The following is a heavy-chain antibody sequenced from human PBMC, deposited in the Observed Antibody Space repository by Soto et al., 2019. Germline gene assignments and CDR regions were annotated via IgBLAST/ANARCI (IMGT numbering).Heavy chain of an antibody. CDR2: TYYRSKWYN. D-gene: IGHD3-3*01. CDR1: GDSVSSNSAA. CDR3: AREYYDFWSGYSWWAATFDY. V-gene: IGHV6-1*01. J-gene: IGHJ4*02. Sequence: PSQTLSLTCAISGDSVSSNSAAWNWIRQSPSRGLEWLGRTYYRSKWYNGYAVSVKSRITINPDTSKNQFSLQLNSVTPEDTAVYYFAREYYDFWSGYSWWAATFDYWGQGTLVTVSS.